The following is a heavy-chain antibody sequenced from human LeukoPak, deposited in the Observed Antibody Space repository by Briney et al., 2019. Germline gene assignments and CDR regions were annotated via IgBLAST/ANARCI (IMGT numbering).Heavy chain of an antibody. CDR2: ISWNGDTT. CDR3: AKDMGGGVYDILTGYNYYSGMDV. Sequence: GGSLRLSCAASGFTVSSNYMSWVRQAPGKGLEWVSLISWNGDTTYYADSVKGRFTISRDNSKNSLYLLMNSLRAEDTALYYCAKDMGGGVYDILTGYNYYSGMDVWGQGTTVTVSS. CDR1: GFTVSSNY. D-gene: IGHD3-9*01. V-gene: IGHV3-43*01. J-gene: IGHJ6*02.